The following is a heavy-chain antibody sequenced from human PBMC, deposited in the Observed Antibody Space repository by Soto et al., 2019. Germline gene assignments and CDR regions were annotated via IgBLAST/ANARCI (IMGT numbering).Heavy chain of an antibody. D-gene: IGHD3-3*01. J-gene: IGHJ6*02. Sequence: QPGGSLRLSCAASGFTFSSYEMNWVRQAPGKGLEWVSYISSSGSTIYYADSVKGRFTISRDNAKNSLYLQMNSLRAEDTAVYYCARSLGASTIFGVVRYYYYGMDVWGQGTTVTVSS. CDR2: ISSSGSTI. CDR3: ARSLGASTIFGVVRYYYYGMDV. CDR1: GFTFSSYE. V-gene: IGHV3-48*03.